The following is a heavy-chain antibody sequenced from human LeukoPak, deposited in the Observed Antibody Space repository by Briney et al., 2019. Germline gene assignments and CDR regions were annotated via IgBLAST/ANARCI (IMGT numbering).Heavy chain of an antibody. V-gene: IGHV3-23*01. D-gene: IGHD2-2*01. CDR1: GFTFSSYA. Sequence: GGSLRLSCAASGFTFSSYAMNWVRQAPGKGLEWVSAISGSGGSTYYADSVKGRFTISRDNSKNTLYLQMNSLRAEDTAVYYCAKATSTDIVVVPAAKRGWYFDLWGRGTLVTVSS. CDR3: AKATSTDIVVVPAAKRGWYFDL. CDR2: ISGSGGST. J-gene: IGHJ2*01.